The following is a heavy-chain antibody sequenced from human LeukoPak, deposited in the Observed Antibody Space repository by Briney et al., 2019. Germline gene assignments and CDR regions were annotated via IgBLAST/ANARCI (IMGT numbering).Heavy chain of an antibody. V-gene: IGHV4-34*01. D-gene: IGHD1-1*01. J-gene: IGHJ6*02. CDR1: GGSFSGYY. CDR2: INHSGST. Sequence: SETLSLTCAVYGGSFSGYYWSWIRQPPGKGLEWIGEINHSGSTNYNPSLKSRVTISVDTSKNQFSLKLSSVTAADTAVYYCAREGTTPPLGDYYYGMDAWGQGTTVTVSS. CDR3: AREGTTPPLGDYYYGMDA.